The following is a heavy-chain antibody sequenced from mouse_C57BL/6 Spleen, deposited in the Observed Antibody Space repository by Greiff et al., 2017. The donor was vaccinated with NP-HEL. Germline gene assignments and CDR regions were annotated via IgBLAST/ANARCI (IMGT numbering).Heavy chain of an antibody. CDR3: AREDYAMDY. CDR2: INYDGSST. CDR1: GFTFSDYY. Sequence: EVKLMESEGGLVQPGRSMKLSCTASGFTFSDYYMAWVRQVPEKGLEWVANINYDGSSTYYLDSLKSRFIISRDNAKNILYLQMSSLKSEDTATYYCAREDYAMDYWGQGTSVTVSS. J-gene: IGHJ4*01. V-gene: IGHV5-16*01.